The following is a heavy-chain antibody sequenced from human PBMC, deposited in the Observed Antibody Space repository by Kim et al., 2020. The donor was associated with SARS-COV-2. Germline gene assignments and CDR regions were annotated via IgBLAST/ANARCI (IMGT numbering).Heavy chain of an antibody. J-gene: IGHJ5*02. V-gene: IGHV3-33*01. Sequence: GGSLRLSCAASGFTFSSYGMHWVRQAPGKGLEWVAVIWYDGSNKYYADSVKGRFTISRDNSKNTLYLQMNSLRAEDTAVYYCARVGGGSFGKVWHWFDPWGQGTLVTVSS. CDR3: ARVGGGSFGKVWHWFDP. CDR1: GFTFSSYG. CDR2: IWYDGSNK. D-gene: IGHD2-15*01.